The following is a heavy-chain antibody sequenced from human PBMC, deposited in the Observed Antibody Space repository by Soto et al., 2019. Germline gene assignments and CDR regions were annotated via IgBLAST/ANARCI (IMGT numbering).Heavy chain of an antibody. D-gene: IGHD4-17*01. CDR2: IYYSGST. V-gene: IGHV4-31*03. CDR1: GGSISSSSYY. Sequence: PSETLSLTCTVSGGSISSSSYYWGWIRQPPGKGLEWIGYIYYSGSTYYNPSLKSRVTISVDTSKNQFSLKLSSVTAADTAVYYCARDGRRYGETNYFDYWGQGTLVTVSS. J-gene: IGHJ4*02. CDR3: ARDGRRYGETNYFDY.